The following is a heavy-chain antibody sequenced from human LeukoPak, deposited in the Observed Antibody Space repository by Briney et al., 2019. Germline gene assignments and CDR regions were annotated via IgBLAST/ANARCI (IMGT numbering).Heavy chain of an antibody. CDR1: GFTVSSNY. CDR2: IYSGGST. Sequence: PGGSLRLSCAASGFTVSSNYMSWVRQAPGKGLEWVSVIYSGGSTYYADSVKGRFTISRHNSKNTLYLQMNSLRAEDTAVYYCARPLPGYCSGGGSCSPGYWGQGTLVTVSS. J-gene: IGHJ4*02. D-gene: IGHD2-15*01. CDR3: ARPLPGYCSGGGSCSPGY. V-gene: IGHV3-53*04.